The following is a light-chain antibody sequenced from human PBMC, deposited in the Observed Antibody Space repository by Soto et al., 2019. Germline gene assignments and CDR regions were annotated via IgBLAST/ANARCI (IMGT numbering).Light chain of an antibody. Sequence: DIVLTQSPLSLPVTPGEPASISCRSSQSLLHSNGNIYLDWYLQKPGQSPQLLIYLGSIRASGVHDRFGGSGSGTVFTLKITRVGVEDVGFYYCMQAIQAPGRFGLGPRAEIK. J-gene: IGKJ1*01. CDR2: LGS. CDR1: QSLLHSNGNIY. V-gene: IGKV2-28*01. CDR3: MQAIQAPGR.